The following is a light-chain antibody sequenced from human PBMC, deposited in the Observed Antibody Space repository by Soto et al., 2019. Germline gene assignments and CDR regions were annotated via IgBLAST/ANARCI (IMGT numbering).Light chain of an antibody. CDR2: SNN. CDR3: AAWDDSLNGVV. Sequence: QSVLTQPPSASGTPGQRVTFSCSGSSSNIGSKTVNWYQQLPGTAPKLLIYSNNQRPSGVPDRFSGSKSGTSASLAISGLQSEDEAEYYCAAWDDSLNGVVFGGGTQLTVL. J-gene: IGLJ3*02. V-gene: IGLV1-44*01. CDR1: SSNIGSKT.